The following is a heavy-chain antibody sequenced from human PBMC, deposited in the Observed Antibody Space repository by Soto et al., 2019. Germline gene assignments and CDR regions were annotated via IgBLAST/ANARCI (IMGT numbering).Heavy chain of an antibody. CDR3: ARAGIAAQRGYFDY. D-gene: IGHD6-13*01. V-gene: IGHV1-3*01. CDR1: GYTFTSYA. J-gene: IGHJ4*02. Sequence: QVQLVQSGAEVKKPGASVKVSCKASGYTFTSYAMHWVRQAPGQRLEWMGWINAGNGNTKYSQKFQGRVTITRDTSANTAYMELSSLRSEDTAVYYCARAGIAAQRGYFDYWGQGTLVTVSS. CDR2: INAGNGNT.